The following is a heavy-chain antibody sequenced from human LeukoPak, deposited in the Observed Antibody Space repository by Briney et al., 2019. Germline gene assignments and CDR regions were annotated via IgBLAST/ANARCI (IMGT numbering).Heavy chain of an antibody. CDR3: ARKYCTNGVCYPTRYFDY. CDR2: INHSGST. J-gene: IGHJ4*02. D-gene: IGHD2-8*01. V-gene: IGHV4-34*01. Sequence: NPSETLSLTCAVYGGSFSGYYWSWIRQPPGKGLEWIGEINHSGSTNYNPSLKSRVTIPVDTSKNQFSLKLSSVTAADTAVYYCARKYCTNGVCYPTRYFDYWGQGTLVTVSS. CDR1: GGSFSGYY.